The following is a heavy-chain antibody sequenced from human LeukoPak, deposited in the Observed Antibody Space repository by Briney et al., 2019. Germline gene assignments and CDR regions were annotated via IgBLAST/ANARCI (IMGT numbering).Heavy chain of an antibody. J-gene: IGHJ6*02. V-gene: IGHV5-51*01. D-gene: IGHD6-13*01. Sequence: GESLKISCEASGYSFSNYWIGWVRQMPGKGLEWMGAIYPGDSDIRYSPSFQGQVTISADKSISTAYLQWSSLKASDTAMYYCAREPVAGTSPYYYGMDVWGQGTTVTVSS. CDR1: GYSFSNYW. CDR2: IYPGDSDI. CDR3: AREPVAGTSPYYYGMDV.